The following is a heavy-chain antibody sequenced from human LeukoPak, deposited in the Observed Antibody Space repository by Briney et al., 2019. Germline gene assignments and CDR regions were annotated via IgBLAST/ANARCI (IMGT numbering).Heavy chain of an antibody. CDR2: ISYTGST. V-gene: IGHV4-59*11. D-gene: IGHD4-17*01. CDR1: DASFSSHY. CDR3: ARDPTTVTKGFDI. J-gene: IGHJ3*02. Sequence: PSETLSLTCTVSDASFSSHYWTWIRQPPGKGLEWIGYISYTGSTNYNPSLKSRVTISVDTSKNQFSLKLSSVTAADTAVYYCARDPTTVTKGFDIWGQGTMVTVSS.